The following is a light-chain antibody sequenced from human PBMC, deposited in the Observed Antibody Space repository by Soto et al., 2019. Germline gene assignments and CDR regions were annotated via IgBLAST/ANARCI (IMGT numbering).Light chain of an antibody. V-gene: IGLV2-14*01. CDR1: SSDVGGYNY. Sequence: QSVPTQPASVSGTPGQSITISCTGTSSDVGGYNYVSWYQQQSGKAPKLMIHEVSNRPSGVSNRFSGSKSGNTASLTISGLQAEDGADYYCSSYTSSRAYVFGIGTKVTVL. J-gene: IGLJ1*01. CDR3: SSYTSSRAYV. CDR2: EVS.